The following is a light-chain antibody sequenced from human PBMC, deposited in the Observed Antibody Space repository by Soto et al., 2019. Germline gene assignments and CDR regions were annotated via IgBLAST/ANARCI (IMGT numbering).Light chain of an antibody. CDR1: SSNIGGNT. Sequence: QSVLTQPTSASGTPGQRVTISCSGSSSNIGGNTVNWYQQLPGAAPKLLMYSNNQRPSGVPDRFSGSKSGTSASLAISDLQSGDEADYYCAAWDGSLNGHVVFGGGTKLTVL. CDR2: SNN. CDR3: AAWDGSLNGHVV. J-gene: IGLJ2*01. V-gene: IGLV1-44*01.